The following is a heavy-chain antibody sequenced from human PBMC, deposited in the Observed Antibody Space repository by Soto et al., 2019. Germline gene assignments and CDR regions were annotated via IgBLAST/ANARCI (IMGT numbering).Heavy chain of an antibody. CDR2: ISAYNGNT. J-gene: IGHJ4*01. D-gene: IGHD6-13*01. V-gene: IGHV1-18*04. CDR1: GYTFTSYG. CDR3: ARVPQRGSSSWYEFDY. Sequence: ASVKVSCKASGYTFTSYGISWVRQAPGQGLEWMGWISAYNGNTNYAQKLQGRVTMTTDTSTSTAYMELRSLRSDDTAVYYCARVPQRGSSSWYEFDYWGHGTLVTVSS.